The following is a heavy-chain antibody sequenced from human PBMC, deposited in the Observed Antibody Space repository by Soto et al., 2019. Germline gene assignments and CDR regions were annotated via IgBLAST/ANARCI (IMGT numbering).Heavy chain of an antibody. Sequence: GGSLRLSCAASGFTFSSYSMNWVRQAPGKGLEWVSYISSSSSTIYYADSVKGRFTISRDNAKNSLYLQMNSLRAEDSAVYYCARDASVPMRRVIVGEWLLLDPYYFDYWGQGTLVTVSS. V-gene: IGHV3-48*01. D-gene: IGHD3-3*01. CDR3: ARDASVPMRRVIVGEWLLLDPYYFDY. J-gene: IGHJ4*02. CDR1: GFTFSSYS. CDR2: ISSSSSTI.